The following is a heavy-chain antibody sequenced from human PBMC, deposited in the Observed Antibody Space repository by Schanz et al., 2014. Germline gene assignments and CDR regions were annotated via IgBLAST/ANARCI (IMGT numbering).Heavy chain of an antibody. D-gene: IGHD3-9*01. Sequence: QVQLVQSGAEVKKPGASVMVSCKASGYTFTTYAMSWVRQAPGQGLEWVGWISVYTGNTKYGQKVQGRVTMTADTSTNTAYMELRSLRSDDTAVYYCAKAEYDILTDSYSRLDPWGQGTLVTVSS. CDR3: AKAEYDILTDSYSRLDP. CDR1: GYTFTTYA. V-gene: IGHV1-18*01. CDR2: ISVYTGNT. J-gene: IGHJ5*02.